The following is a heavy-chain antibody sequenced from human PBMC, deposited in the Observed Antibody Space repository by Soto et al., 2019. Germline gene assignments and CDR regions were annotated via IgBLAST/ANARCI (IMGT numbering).Heavy chain of an antibody. CDR3: ASSWGLWFGEPSRFDP. Sequence: PSETLSLTCTVSGGSISSGDYYWSWIRQPPGKGLEWIGYIYYSGSTYYNPSLKSRVTISVDTSKNQFSLKLSSVTAADTAVYYCASSWGLWFGEPSRFDPWGQGTLVTVSS. V-gene: IGHV4-30-4*01. CDR2: IYYSGST. J-gene: IGHJ5*02. D-gene: IGHD3-10*01. CDR1: GGSISSGDYY.